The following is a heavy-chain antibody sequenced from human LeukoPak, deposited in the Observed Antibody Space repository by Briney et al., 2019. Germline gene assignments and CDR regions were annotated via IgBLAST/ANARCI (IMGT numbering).Heavy chain of an antibody. Sequence: GGSLRLSCAASGFTFDDYAMHWVRQAPGKGLEWVSLISGDGGSTYYADSVKGRFTISRDNSKNSLYLQMNSLRTEDTDLYYCAKAKVGGGGYNDAWGQGTLVIVSS. J-gene: IGHJ5*02. D-gene: IGHD5-24*01. V-gene: IGHV3-43*02. CDR2: ISGDGGST. CDR3: AKAKVGGGGYNDA. CDR1: GFTFDDYA.